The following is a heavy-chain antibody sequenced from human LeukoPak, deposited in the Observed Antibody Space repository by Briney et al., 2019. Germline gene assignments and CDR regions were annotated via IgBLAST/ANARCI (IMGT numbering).Heavy chain of an antibody. CDR1: GFTFSSYG. Sequence: GSLRLYCAASGFTFSSYGMHWVLQAPGKGLEWVAVISYDGSNKYYADSVKGRFTISRDHSKNTLYLQMNSLRAEDTAVYYCAKPETRGYDSSGPMSVWGQGTLVTVSS. V-gene: IGHV3-30*18. CDR2: ISYDGSNK. D-gene: IGHD3-22*01. CDR3: AKPETRGYDSSGPMSV. J-gene: IGHJ4*02.